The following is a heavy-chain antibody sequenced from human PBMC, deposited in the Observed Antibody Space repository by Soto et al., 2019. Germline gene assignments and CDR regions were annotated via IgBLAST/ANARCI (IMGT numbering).Heavy chain of an antibody. V-gene: IGHV4-59*01. Sequence: SETLSLTCTVSGGSISSYYWSWIRQPPGKGLEWIGYIYYSGSTNYNPSLKSRVTISVDTSKNQFSLKLSSVTAADTAVYYCARVSYSSSWYWFDPWGQGTLVTVSS. D-gene: IGHD6-13*01. CDR2: IYYSGST. CDR3: ARVSYSSSWYWFDP. CDR1: GGSISSYY. J-gene: IGHJ5*02.